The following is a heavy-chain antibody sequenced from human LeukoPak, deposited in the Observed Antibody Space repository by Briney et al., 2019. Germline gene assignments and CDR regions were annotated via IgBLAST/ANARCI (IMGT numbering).Heavy chain of an antibody. J-gene: IGHJ6*02. CDR3: ARYSSSFQGYYYAMDV. CDR2: ISSSSNTI. D-gene: IGHD6-13*01. Sequence: GGSLRLSCAASGFTFSTYSMNWVRQAPGKGLEWVSYISSSSNTIYYADSVRGRFTISRDNAKNSLYLQMNSLRDEDTAVYYCARYSSSFQGYYYAMDVWGQGATVTVSS. V-gene: IGHV3-48*02. CDR1: GFTFSTYS.